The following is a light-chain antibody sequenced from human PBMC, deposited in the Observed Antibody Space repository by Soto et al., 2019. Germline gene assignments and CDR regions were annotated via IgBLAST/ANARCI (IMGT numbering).Light chain of an antibody. CDR1: SSNIGAGYD. CDR3: QSYDRSLSLI. V-gene: IGLV1-40*01. Sequence: QSVLTQPPSVSGAPGQRVIISCTGSSSNIGAGYDVHWYQHLPGTAPKLLIYGNSNRPSGVPDRFSGSKSGTSASLAVTGLQAEDEADYYCQSYDRSLSLIFGGGTQLTVL. J-gene: IGLJ2*01. CDR2: GNS.